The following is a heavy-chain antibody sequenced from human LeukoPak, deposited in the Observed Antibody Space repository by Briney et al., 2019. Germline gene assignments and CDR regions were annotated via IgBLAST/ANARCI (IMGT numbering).Heavy chain of an antibody. J-gene: IGHJ4*02. V-gene: IGHV4-34*01. CDR3: ARISSGWYYFDY. Sequence: SETLSLTCAVYGGSFSDYHWSWIRQPPGKGLEWIGKITHSGSTKYNPSLKSRLTISVDTSKNQFSLKLSSMTAADTAVYYCARISSGWYYFDYWGQGTLVTVSS. D-gene: IGHD6-19*01. CDR1: GGSFSDYH. CDR2: ITHSGST.